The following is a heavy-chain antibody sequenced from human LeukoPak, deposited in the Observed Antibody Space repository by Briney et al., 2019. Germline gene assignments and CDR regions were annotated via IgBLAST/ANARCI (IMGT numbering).Heavy chain of an antibody. V-gene: IGHV3-53*01. D-gene: IGHD6-13*01. CDR3: AGDTHSSNWYDH. J-gene: IGHJ5*02. CDR2: IYNDGNT. CDR1: GFTVSSIY. Sequence: GGSLRLSCAVSGFTVSSIYMSWVRQAPGKGLEWVSFIYNDGNTYYADSVKGRFSISRDSSRNTLFLQMNSLRVEDTAVYYCAGDTHSSNWYDHWGQGILVTVSS.